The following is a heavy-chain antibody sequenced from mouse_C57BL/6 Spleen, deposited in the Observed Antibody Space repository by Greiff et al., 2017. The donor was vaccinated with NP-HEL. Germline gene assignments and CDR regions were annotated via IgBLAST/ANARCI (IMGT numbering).Heavy chain of an antibody. D-gene: IGHD1-1*01. J-gene: IGHJ1*03. CDR3: TRTTLYYGSSYRGRYFDV. CDR2: IDPETGGT. CDR1: GYTFTDYE. Sequence: QVQLQQSGAELVRPGASVTLSCKASGYTFTDYEMHWVKQTPVHGLEWIGAIDPETGGTAYNQKFKGKAILTADKSSSTAYMELRSLTAEDSAVYYCTRTTLYYGSSYRGRYFDVWGTGTTVTVSS. V-gene: IGHV1-15*01.